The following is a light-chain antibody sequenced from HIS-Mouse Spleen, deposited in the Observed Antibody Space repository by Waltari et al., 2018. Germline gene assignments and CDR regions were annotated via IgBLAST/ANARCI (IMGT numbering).Light chain of an antibody. CDR3: SSYTSSSTYV. V-gene: IGLV1-47*01. CDR1: SSNLGRHY. CDR2: RNN. J-gene: IGLJ1*01. Sequence: QSVLTQPPSASGTPGQRVTISCSGSSSNLGRHYVHCYQQLPGTAPKLLIYRNNPRPSGVPDRFSGSKSGNTASLTISGLQAEDEADYYCSSYTSSSTYVFGTGTKVTVL.